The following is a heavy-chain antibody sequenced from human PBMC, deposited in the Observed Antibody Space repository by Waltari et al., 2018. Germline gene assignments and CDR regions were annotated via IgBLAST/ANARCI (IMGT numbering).Heavy chain of an antibody. CDR3: AKDWSFSSSWPNPFDY. Sequence: QVQLVQSGAEVKKPGSSVKVSCKASGGTFGSYAISWVRQAPGQGLGWMGGIIPIFGTANYAQKFQGRVTITADESTSTAYMELSSLRAEDTAVYYCAKDWSFSSSWPNPFDYWGQGTLVTVSS. CDR2: IIPIFGTA. CDR1: GGTFGSYA. D-gene: IGHD6-13*01. V-gene: IGHV1-69*01. J-gene: IGHJ4*02.